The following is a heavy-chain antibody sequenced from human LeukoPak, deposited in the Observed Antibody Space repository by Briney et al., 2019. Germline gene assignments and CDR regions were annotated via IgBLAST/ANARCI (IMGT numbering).Heavy chain of an antibody. Sequence: SSETLSLTCIVSGDSISNYYWYWMRQPPGKGLEWVGYTFYSGNAKYNPSLKSRVTISVDTSKNQFSLKLNSVTAADTAVYYCAKGGPEASAGLSWFDPWGQGTLVTVSS. V-gene: IGHV4-59*01. CDR2: TFYSGNA. J-gene: IGHJ5*02. CDR1: GDSISNYY. CDR3: AKGGPEASAGLSWFDP. D-gene: IGHD1-14*01.